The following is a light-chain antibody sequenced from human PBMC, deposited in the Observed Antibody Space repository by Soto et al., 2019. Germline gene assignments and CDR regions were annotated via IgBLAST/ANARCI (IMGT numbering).Light chain of an antibody. Sequence: EIVLTQSPATLSLSPGERATLSCRAGQSVSNYLAWYQQKPGQAPRLLIYDTSARAAGIPARFSGSGSATEFTLTISSLQSEDFALYYCQHTLKWPPTFGQGTKVDIK. CDR3: QHTLKWPPT. V-gene: IGKV3-11*01. CDR2: DTS. CDR1: QSVSNY. J-gene: IGKJ1*01.